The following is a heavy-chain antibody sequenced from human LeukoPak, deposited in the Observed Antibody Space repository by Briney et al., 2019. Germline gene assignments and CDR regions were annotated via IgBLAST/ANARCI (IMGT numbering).Heavy chain of an antibody. Sequence: SETLSLTCSVSGGSISSGDYYWSWIRQHPGKGLEWIGYIYYSGNTYYNPSLKSRPTMSVDTSKNQFSLELSSVTAADTAVYYCARAGDCSGGSCYQFNWFDPWGQGTLVTVSS. CDR1: GGSISSGDYY. V-gene: IGHV4-31*03. J-gene: IGHJ5*02. CDR2: IYYSGNT. D-gene: IGHD2-15*01. CDR3: ARAGDCSGGSCYQFNWFDP.